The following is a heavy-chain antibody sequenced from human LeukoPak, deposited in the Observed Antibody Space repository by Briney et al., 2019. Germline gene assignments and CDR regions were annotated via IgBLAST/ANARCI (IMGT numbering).Heavy chain of an antibody. Sequence: ASLKDSCKAPGYTFTSYGISWVRQAPGQGLEWMGWISAYNGNTNYAQKPQGRVTMTTDTSTSTAYMELRSLRSDETAVYYCARAEYFDWHFDYWGQGTLVTVSS. J-gene: IGHJ4*02. CDR3: ARAEYFDWHFDY. V-gene: IGHV1-18*01. D-gene: IGHD3-9*01. CDR2: ISAYNGNT. CDR1: GYTFTSYG.